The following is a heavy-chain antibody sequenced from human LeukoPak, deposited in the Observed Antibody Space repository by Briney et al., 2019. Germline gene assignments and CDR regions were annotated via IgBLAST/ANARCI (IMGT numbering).Heavy chain of an antibody. Sequence: SETLSLTCAVYGGSFSGYYWSWIRQPPGKGLEWIGEINHSGSTNYNPSLKSRVTISVDTSKNQFSLKLSSVTAADTAVYYCARATTVKYYYYYMDVWGKGTTVTVSS. D-gene: IGHD4-17*01. CDR2: INHSGST. CDR3: ARATTVKYYYYYMDV. V-gene: IGHV4-34*01. J-gene: IGHJ6*03. CDR1: GGSFSGYY.